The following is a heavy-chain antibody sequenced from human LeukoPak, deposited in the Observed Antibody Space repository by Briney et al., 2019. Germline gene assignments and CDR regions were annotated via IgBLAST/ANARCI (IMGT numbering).Heavy chain of an antibody. J-gene: IGHJ4*02. Sequence: GGSLRLSCAASGFSFSSYAMNWVRQAPGKGLEWVSTITSNGYTTYYADSVKGRFTISRDNAENKLYLQMNSLRAEDTAVYYCAKGYCSGGTCYPGGYWGQGTLVTVSS. CDR2: ITSNGYTT. V-gene: IGHV3-23*01. CDR1: GFSFSSYA. D-gene: IGHD2-15*01. CDR3: AKGYCSGGTCYPGGY.